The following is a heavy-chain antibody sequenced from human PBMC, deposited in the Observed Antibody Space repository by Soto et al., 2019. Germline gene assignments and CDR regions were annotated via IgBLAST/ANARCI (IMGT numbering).Heavy chain of an antibody. D-gene: IGHD3-16*01. J-gene: IGHJ4*02. Sequence: QVQLVQSGAEVKRPGASVRVSCKASGYTFNSYAICWVRQAPRQGLEWKGWISAYNGHADYAQKFQVRVTMTTDTSTNTVSMELRGLISDDTATYYCARGRTWGARDFDYWGQGTLVTVSS. CDR2: ISAYNGHA. CDR3: ARGRTWGARDFDY. V-gene: IGHV1-18*01. CDR1: GYTFNSYA.